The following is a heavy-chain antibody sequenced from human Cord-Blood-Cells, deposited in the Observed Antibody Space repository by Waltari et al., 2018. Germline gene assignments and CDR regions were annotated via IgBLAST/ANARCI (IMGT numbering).Heavy chain of an antibody. CDR2: INAGNGNT. V-gene: IGHV1-3*01. Sequence: QVQLVQSGAEVKKPGASVKVSCTASGYTFTSYAMHWLRPAPGQRLEWMGWINAGNGNTKYSQKFQGRVTITRDTSASTAYMELSSLRSEDTAVYYCARAKSGSYFYFQHWGQGTLVTVSS. CDR3: ARAKSGSYFYFQH. CDR1: GYTFTSYA. J-gene: IGHJ1*01. D-gene: IGHD1-26*01.